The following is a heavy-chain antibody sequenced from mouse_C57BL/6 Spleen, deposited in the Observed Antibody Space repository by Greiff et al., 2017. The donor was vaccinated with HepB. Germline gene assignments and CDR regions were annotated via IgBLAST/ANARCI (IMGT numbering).Heavy chain of an antibody. CDR2: ISSGSSTI. V-gene: IGHV5-17*01. Sequence: EVMLVESEGGLVKPGGSLKLSCAASGFTFSDYGMHWVRQAPEKGLEWVAYISSGSSTIYYADTVKGRFTISRDNAKNTLFLQMTSLRSEDTARSYWARNAESFDYWGQGTTLTVSS. CDR3: ARNAESFDY. CDR1: GFTFSDYG. J-gene: IGHJ2*01.